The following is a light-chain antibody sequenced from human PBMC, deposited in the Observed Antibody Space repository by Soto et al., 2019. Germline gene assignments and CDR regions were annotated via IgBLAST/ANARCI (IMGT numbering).Light chain of an antibody. Sequence: EIVMTQSPATLYVSPEERATLSCRASQSVSSNLAWYQQKPGQAPRLLIYGASTRATGIPPKFRASGSGTEFTLTFSSLQAEDSTIYSCQEYNTRPWTFGQGNKVEIK. CDR3: QEYNTRPWT. CDR1: QSVSSN. V-gene: IGKV3-15*01. J-gene: IGKJ1*01. CDR2: GAS.